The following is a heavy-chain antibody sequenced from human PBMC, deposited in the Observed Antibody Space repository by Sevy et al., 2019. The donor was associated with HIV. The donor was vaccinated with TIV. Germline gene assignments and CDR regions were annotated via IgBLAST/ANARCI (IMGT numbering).Heavy chain of an antibody. J-gene: IGHJ2*01. CDR3: AKDMVVGPATSSGYFDL. CDR1: GFIFDDYA. D-gene: IGHD2-2*01. CDR2: ITWNSDTI. V-gene: IGHV3-9*01. Sequence: GGSLRLSCAASGFIFDDYAMHWVRQAPGKGLEWVSGITWNSDTIGYADSVKGRFTISRDNAKNSLYLQMNSLRLEDSALYYCAKDMVVGPATSSGYFDLWGRGTLVTVSS.